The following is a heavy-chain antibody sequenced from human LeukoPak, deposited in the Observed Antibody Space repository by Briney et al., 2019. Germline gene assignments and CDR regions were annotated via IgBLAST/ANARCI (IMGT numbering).Heavy chain of an antibody. CDR3: AKGRYLYPHY. J-gene: IGHJ4*02. D-gene: IGHD1-26*01. CDR1: GFTFSSYA. Sequence: GGSLRLSCAGSGFTFSSYAMSWVRQAPGKGLEGVSAISGSGGSTYYADSVKGRFTISRDNSKNTLYPQMNSLRAEDTAVYYCAKGRYLYPHYWGQGTLVTVSS. V-gene: IGHV3-23*01. CDR2: ISGSGGST.